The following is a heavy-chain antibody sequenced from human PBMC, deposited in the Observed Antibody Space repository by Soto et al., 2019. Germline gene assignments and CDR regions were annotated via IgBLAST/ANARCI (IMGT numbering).Heavy chain of an antibody. Sequence: ASVKVSCKASGYTFTGYYMHWVRQAPGQGLEWMGWINPNSGGTNYAQKFQGWVTMTRDTSISTAYMELSRLRSDDTAVYYCARGLSRGLLWFGELLARHYYGMDVWG. V-gene: IGHV1-2*04. CDR1: GYTFTGYY. D-gene: IGHD3-10*01. J-gene: IGHJ6*02. CDR3: ARGLSRGLLWFGELLARHYYGMDV. CDR2: INPNSGGT.